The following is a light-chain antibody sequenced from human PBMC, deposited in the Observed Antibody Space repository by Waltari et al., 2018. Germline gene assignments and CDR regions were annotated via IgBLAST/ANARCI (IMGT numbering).Light chain of an antibody. J-gene: IGKJ4*02. CDR2: AAS. V-gene: IGKV1-39*01. CDR3: QQSYTIPPT. CDR1: HNILNL. Sequence: DIQMTRSPSSLPPSVGTGAPITCRASHNILNLLSWYQQKPGKAPSLLMYAASTLESGVPSRFSGSGSGTDFTLTINSLQPEDIATYYCQQSYTIPPTFGAGTKVEIK.